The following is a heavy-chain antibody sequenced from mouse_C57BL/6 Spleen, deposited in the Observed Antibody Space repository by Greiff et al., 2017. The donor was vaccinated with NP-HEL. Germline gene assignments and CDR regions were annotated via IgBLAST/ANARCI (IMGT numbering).Heavy chain of an antibody. J-gene: IGHJ4*01. CDR1: GFTFSDYG. V-gene: IGHV5-17*01. Sequence: EVNVVESGGGLVKPGGSLKLSCAASGFTFSDYGMHWVRQAPEKGLEWVAYISSGSSTIYYADTVKGRVTISRDNAKNTVFLQMTSLRSEDTAMYYCARDYYGSSYYAMDYWGQGTSVTVSS. D-gene: IGHD1-1*01. CDR3: ARDYYGSSYYAMDY. CDR2: ISSGSSTI.